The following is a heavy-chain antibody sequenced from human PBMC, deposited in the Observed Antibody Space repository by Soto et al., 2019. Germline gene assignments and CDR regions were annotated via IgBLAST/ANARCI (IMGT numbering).Heavy chain of an antibody. J-gene: IGHJ4*02. CDR2: IIATGLTT. CDR3: ARGGVPATTFDY. CDR1: GFPFSNSA. D-gene: IGHD3-10*01. Sequence: GGSLRLSCSVSGFPFSNSAMSWVRQAQGKGLEWVSTIIATGLTTYYADSVEGRFTISRDNAKNSLYLQMNSLRVEDTAVYYCARGGVPATTFDYWGQGALVTVSS. V-gene: IGHV3-21*01.